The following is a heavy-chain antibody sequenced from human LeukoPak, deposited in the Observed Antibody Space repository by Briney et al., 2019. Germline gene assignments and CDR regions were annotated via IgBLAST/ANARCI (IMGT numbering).Heavy chain of an antibody. CDR3: AKYGRITMIVVVTGVDY. CDR1: GFTFSSYA. Sequence: GGSLRLSCAASGFTFSSYAMSWVRQAPGKGLEWVSAISGSGGSTYYADSVKGRFTISRDNSKNTLYLQMNSLRAEDTAVYYCAKYGRITMIVVVTGVDYWGQGTLVTVSS. V-gene: IGHV3-23*01. J-gene: IGHJ4*02. D-gene: IGHD3-22*01. CDR2: ISGSGGST.